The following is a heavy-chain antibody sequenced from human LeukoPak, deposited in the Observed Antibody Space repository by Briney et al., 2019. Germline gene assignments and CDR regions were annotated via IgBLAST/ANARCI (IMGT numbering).Heavy chain of an antibody. V-gene: IGHV1-2*02. Sequence: ASVKVSCKASGYTFTGYYMHWVRQAPGQGLEWMGWINPNSGGTNYAQKFQGRVTMTRDTSISTAYMELSRLRSDDTAVYYCARDDRSGYSTSNWFDPWGQGTPVTVSS. D-gene: IGHD3-22*01. CDR2: INPNSGGT. CDR1: GYTFTGYY. J-gene: IGHJ5*02. CDR3: ARDDRSGYSTSNWFDP.